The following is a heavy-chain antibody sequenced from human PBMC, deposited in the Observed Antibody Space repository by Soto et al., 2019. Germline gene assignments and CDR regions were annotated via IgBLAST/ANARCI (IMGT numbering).Heavy chain of an antibody. J-gene: IGHJ6*02. CDR3: AKDRIPPPWLYGLDV. V-gene: IGHV3-9*01. CDR2: ISWNSGSL. D-gene: IGHD5-12*01. CDR1: GFTFDDYA. Sequence: EVQLVESGGGLVQPGRSLRLSCAASGFTFDDYAMHWVRQVPGKGLEWVSGISWNSGSLGYADSVKGRFTISRDNAKKSLYLDMYSLTAEATAVYYCAKDRIPPPWLYGLDVWGQGTTVTVSS.